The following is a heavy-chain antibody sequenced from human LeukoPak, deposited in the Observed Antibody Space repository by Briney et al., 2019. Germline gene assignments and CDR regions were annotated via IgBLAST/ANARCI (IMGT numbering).Heavy chain of an antibody. Sequence: SETLSLTCSVSAGSISSYYWSWIRQPAGKGLEWIGRIYTSGSTNYNPSLKSRVTMSVDTSKNQFSLKLSSVTAADTAVYYCARGYPSLPRGPEFDYWGQGTLVTVSS. CDR1: AGSISSYY. V-gene: IGHV4-4*07. CDR3: ARGYPSLPRGPEFDY. D-gene: IGHD3-10*01. J-gene: IGHJ4*02. CDR2: IYTSGST.